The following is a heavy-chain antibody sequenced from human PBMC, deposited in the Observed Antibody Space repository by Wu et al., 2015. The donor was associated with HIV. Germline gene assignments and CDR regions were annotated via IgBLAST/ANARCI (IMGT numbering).Heavy chain of an antibody. CDR3: VRRQNWNLNNYHFDY. Sequence: QVQLVQSGAEVRKPGASVKVSCKTSGYTFTGYYMHWVRQAPGQGLEWMGWINDDTGDTRYAQKFQGRVTMTRDTSISTGYMELRRLTSDDLAAYFCVRRQNWNLNNYHFDYWGQGTLVTVSS. V-gene: IGHV1-2*02. D-gene: IGHD1-1*01. J-gene: IGHJ4*02. CDR1: GYTFTGYY. CDR2: INDDTGDT.